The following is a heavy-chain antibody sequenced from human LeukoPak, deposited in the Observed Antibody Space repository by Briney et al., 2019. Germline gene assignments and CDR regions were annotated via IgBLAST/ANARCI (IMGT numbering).Heavy chain of an antibody. Sequence: GASVKVSCKASGYTFTCYYMHWVRQAPGQGLEWMGRINPNSGGTNYAQKFQGRVTMTRDTSISTAYMELSRLRSDDTAVYYCARGSGTDYYDSSGYYPYDYWGQGTLVTVSS. J-gene: IGHJ4*02. CDR3: ARGSGTDYYDSSGYYPYDY. CDR1: GYTFTCYY. D-gene: IGHD3-22*01. V-gene: IGHV1-2*06. CDR2: INPNSGGT.